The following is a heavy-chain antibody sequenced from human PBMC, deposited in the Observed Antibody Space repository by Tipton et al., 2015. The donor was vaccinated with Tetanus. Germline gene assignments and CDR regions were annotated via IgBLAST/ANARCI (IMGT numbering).Heavy chain of an antibody. J-gene: IGHJ4*02. CDR3: AKEKQDIEY. Sequence: TLSLTCTVSGGSISSSSYYWGWIRQPPGKGLEWIGSIYYSGSTYYNPSLKSRVTISVDTSKNQFSLKLSSVTAADTAVYYCAKEKQDIEYWGQGTLVTVSS. CDR2: IYYSGST. D-gene: IGHD1/OR15-1a*01. V-gene: IGHV4-39*02. CDR1: GGSISSSSYY.